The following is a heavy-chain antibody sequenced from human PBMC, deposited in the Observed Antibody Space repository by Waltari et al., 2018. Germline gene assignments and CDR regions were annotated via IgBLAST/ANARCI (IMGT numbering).Heavy chain of an antibody. CDR1: RFTFSNYW. CDR2: INHDGSEE. D-gene: IGHD5-12*01. CDR3: ARTGARWLQFAAFDI. V-gene: IGHV3-7*01. Sequence: EVLLVESGGGLVQTGGSLRLSCAASRFTFSNYWMNWVRQAPGKGLEWVANINHDGSEEYYVDSVKGRFTISRDNAKNSLYLEMKTLRAEDTAIYYCARTGARWLQFAAFDIWGQGTMVTVSS. J-gene: IGHJ3*02.